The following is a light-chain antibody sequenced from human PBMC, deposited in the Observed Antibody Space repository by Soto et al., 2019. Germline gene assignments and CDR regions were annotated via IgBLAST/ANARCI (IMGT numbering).Light chain of an antibody. J-gene: IGKJ3*01. CDR2: AAS. Sequence: EIVLTQSPGTLSLSPGERATLSCRASQSVSSSYLAWYQQKPGQAPRVLIYAASSRATGIPDRFSGSGSGTDFSLTIIRLEPEDFAVYYCQQYGSSHTFGPGTKVDIK. CDR3: QQYGSSHT. CDR1: QSVSSSY. V-gene: IGKV3-20*01.